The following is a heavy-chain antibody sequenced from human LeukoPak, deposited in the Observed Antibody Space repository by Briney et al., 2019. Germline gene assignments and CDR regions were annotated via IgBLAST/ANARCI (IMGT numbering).Heavy chain of an antibody. CDR3: ARGDYYGSGRRRRYFDY. CDR1: GFTFSSYS. CDR2: ISSSSSYI. Sequence: PGGSLRLSCAASGFTFSSYSMNWVRQAPGKGLEWVSSISSSSSYIYYADSVKGRFTISRDNAKNSLYLQMNSLKAEDTAVYYCARGDYYGSGRRRRYFDYWGQGTLVTVSS. J-gene: IGHJ4*02. V-gene: IGHV3-21*01. D-gene: IGHD3-10*01.